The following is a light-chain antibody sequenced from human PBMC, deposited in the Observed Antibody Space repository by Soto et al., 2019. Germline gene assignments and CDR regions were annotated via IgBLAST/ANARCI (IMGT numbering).Light chain of an antibody. CDR1: QSVSSN. CDR2: GAS. J-gene: IGKJ1*01. CDR3: QQYGSSSWT. V-gene: IGKV3-15*01. Sequence: EIVMTQSPATLSVYKRERATLSCRASQSVSSNLAWYQQKPGQAPRLLIYGASTRATGIPARFSGSGSGTEFTLTISSLQSEDFAVYYCQQYGSSSWTFGQGTKVDI.